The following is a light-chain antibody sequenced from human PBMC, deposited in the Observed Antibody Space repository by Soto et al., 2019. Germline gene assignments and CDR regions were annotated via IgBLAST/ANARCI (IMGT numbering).Light chain of an antibody. J-gene: IGKJ4*01. CDR2: DAS. V-gene: IGKV3-11*01. CDR1: QSISTS. Sequence: ELVLTHSPATLSLSPRERATLXCRASQSISTSVAWYQQKPGQAPRLVIFDASNRANGVPARFGGSGSGTDFTLTISSLEPEDFAIYYCQQRYIPLTFGGGTKVDI. CDR3: QQRYIPLT.